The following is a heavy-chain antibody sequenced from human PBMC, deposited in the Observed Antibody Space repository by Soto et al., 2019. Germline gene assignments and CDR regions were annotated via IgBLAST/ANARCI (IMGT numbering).Heavy chain of an antibody. CDR2: ISSSRTTI. CDR1: GFTLKSYS. V-gene: IGHV3-48*02. Sequence: GESLRLSCAGSGFTLKSYSMNWVRQAPGKGLEWVSYISSSRTTIYYAYSVKGRFTISRHDAKNSLPLQVTSVGNDDTAEYYGVRGRSDSLMDVWGEGRKVTVSS. J-gene: IGHJ6*04. CDR3: VRGRSDSLMDV. D-gene: IGHD2-15*01.